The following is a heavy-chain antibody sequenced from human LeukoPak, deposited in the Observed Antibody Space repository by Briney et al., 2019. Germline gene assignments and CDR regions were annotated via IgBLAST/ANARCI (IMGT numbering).Heavy chain of an antibody. Sequence: SVSVSCKASVGTFSSYALSWVPQAPGHEREGMGGISRILGIANYAQKCQGRVTITADKSTSTAYMELSSLRSEATAVYYCASCQCGYSCGPAYNWFDPWGQGTLVTVSS. CDR1: VGTFSSYA. V-gene: IGHV1-69*10. J-gene: IGHJ5*02. CDR3: ASCQCGYSCGPAYNWFDP. D-gene: IGHD5-18*01. CDR2: ISRILGIA.